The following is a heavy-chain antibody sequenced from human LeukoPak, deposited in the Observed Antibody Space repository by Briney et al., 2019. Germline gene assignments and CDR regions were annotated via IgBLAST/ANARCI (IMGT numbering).Heavy chain of an antibody. Sequence: GGSLRLSCAASGFTFSSYAMHWVRQAPGKGLEWVSAISGSGGSTYYADSVKGRFTISRDNSKNTLYLQMNSLRAEDTAVYYCAKGPFTAMVKRDYFDYWGQGTLVTVSS. D-gene: IGHD5-18*01. V-gene: IGHV3-23*01. CDR3: AKGPFTAMVKRDYFDY. CDR1: GFTFSSYA. J-gene: IGHJ4*02. CDR2: ISGSGGST.